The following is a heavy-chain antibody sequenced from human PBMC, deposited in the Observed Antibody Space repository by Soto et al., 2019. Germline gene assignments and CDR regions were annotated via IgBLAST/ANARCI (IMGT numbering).Heavy chain of an antibody. CDR2: IYHSGST. V-gene: IGHV4-30-2*01. J-gene: IGHJ4*02. Sequence: QLQLQESGSGLVKPSQTLSLTCAVSGGSISSGGYSWSWIRQPPGKGLEWIGYIYHSGSTYYNPSPKSRVTISVDRSKTQFSLKLSSVTAADTAVYYCARAARDIVVVPAAIGATYYFDYWGQGTLVTVSS. D-gene: IGHD2-2*01. CDR1: GGSISSGGYS. CDR3: ARAARDIVVVPAAIGATYYFDY.